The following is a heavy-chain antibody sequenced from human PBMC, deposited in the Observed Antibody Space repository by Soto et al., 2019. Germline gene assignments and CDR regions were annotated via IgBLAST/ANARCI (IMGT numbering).Heavy chain of an antibody. CDR3: ARDPSSGWEYFQH. CDR2: ISSGSTCI. CDR1: GFTFSDYG. D-gene: IGHD6-19*01. V-gene: IGHV3-21*01. Sequence: EVQLVESGGGLVKPGGSLRLSCAASGFTFSDYGMNWVRQAPGKGLEWVSSISSGSTCIYYADSVKGRFAISRDNAKNSLYLQMNSLRAEDTAVYYCARDPSSGWEYFQHWGQGTLVTVSS. J-gene: IGHJ1*01.